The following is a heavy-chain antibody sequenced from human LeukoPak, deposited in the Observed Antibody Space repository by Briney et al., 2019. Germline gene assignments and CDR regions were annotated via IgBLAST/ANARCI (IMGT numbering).Heavy chain of an antibody. CDR3: ARGDEYYDSSGYSLDY. Sequence: PSQTLSLTCTVSGGSISSGNFFWTWIRQRPGKGLEWIGFIRNSASAFYNTSLRSRATISVDTSKNQVSLNLTSVTAADTAVYYCARGDEYYDSSGYSLDYWGQGTLVTVSS. CDR2: IRNSASA. D-gene: IGHD3-22*01. J-gene: IGHJ4*02. CDR1: GGSISSGNFF. V-gene: IGHV4-31*03.